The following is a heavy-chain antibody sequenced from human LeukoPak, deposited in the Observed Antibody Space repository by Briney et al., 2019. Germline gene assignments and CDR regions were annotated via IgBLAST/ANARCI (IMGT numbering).Heavy chain of an antibody. J-gene: IGHJ4*02. CDR1: GYTFTGYY. CDR2: INPNSGGT. D-gene: IGHD3-10*01. Sequence: ASVKVSCKASGYTFTGYYMHWVRQAPGQGLEWMGWINPNSGGTNYAQKFQGRVTMTRDTSISTAYMELSRLRSDDTAVYYCARDSFISGSYYKNPPFGYWGQGTLVTVSS. CDR3: ARDSFISGSYYKNPPFGY. V-gene: IGHV1-2*02.